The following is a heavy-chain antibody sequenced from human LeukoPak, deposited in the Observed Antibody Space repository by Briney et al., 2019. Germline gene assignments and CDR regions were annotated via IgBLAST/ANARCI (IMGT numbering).Heavy chain of an antibody. CDR2: ISGSGGST. J-gene: IGHJ4*02. V-gene: IGHV3-23*01. CDR1: GFTFSSYA. D-gene: IGHD3-9*01. CDR3: AKVLTGYFDSFDY. Sequence: GGSLRLSCAASGFTFSSYAISWVRQAPGKGLEWVSAISGSGGSTYYADSVKGRFTISRDNSKNTLYLQMNSLSAEDTAVYYCAKVLTGYFDSFDYWGQGTLVTVSS.